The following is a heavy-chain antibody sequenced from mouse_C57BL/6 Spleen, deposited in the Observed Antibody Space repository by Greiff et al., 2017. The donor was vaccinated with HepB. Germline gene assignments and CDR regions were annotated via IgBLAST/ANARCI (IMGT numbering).Heavy chain of an antibody. J-gene: IGHJ2*01. Sequence: VKLMESGPGLVQPSQSLSITCTVSGFSLTSYGVHWVRQSPGKGLEWLGVIWRGGSTDYNAAFMSRLSITKDNSKSQVFFKMNSLQADDTAIYYCAKPDYDEEGHFDYWGQGTTLTVSS. CDR3: AKPDYDEEGHFDY. CDR2: IWRGGST. V-gene: IGHV2-5*01. CDR1: GFSLTSYG. D-gene: IGHD2-4*01.